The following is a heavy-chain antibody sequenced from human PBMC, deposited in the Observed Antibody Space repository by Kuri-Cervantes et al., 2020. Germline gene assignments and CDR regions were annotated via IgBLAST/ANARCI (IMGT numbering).Heavy chain of an antibody. J-gene: IGHJ6*02. CDR2: ISYDGSNK. D-gene: IGHD3-10*01. CDR1: GFTVSSNY. Sequence: GGSLRLSCAASGFTVSSNYMSWVRQAPGKGLEWVAVISYDGSNKYYADSVKGRFTISRDNSKNTLYLQMNSLRAEDTAVYYCARESKDVLLWFGDTIYGMDVWGQGTTVTVSS. V-gene: IGHV3-30*03. CDR3: ARESKDVLLWFGDTIYGMDV.